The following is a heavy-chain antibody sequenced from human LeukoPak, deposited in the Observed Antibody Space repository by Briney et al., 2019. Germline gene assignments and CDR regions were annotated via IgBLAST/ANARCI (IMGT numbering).Heavy chain of an antibody. CDR1: GYTFTGYY. D-gene: IGHD3-3*01. V-gene: IGHV1-2*02. Sequence: ASAKVSCKASGYTFTGYYMHWVRQAPGQGLEWMGWINPNSGGTNYAQKFQGRVTMTRDTSISTAYMELSRLRSDDTAVYYCARAGFWSYYMDVWGKGTTVTVSS. J-gene: IGHJ6*03. CDR3: ARAGFWSYYMDV. CDR2: INPNSGGT.